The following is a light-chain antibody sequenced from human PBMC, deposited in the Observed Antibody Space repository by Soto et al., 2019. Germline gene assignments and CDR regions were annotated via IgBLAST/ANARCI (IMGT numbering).Light chain of an antibody. V-gene: IGLV1-40*01. CDR3: QSYDSSLSGSVV. CDR1: SSNIGAGYD. Sequence: QSVLTQPPSGSGAPGQRVTISCTGSSSNIGAGYDIHWYQQLPGTAPKLLIYGNINRPSGVPDRFSGSKSGTSASLAITGLQAEDEADYYCQSYDSSLSGSVVFGGGTKLTVL. CDR2: GNI. J-gene: IGLJ2*01.